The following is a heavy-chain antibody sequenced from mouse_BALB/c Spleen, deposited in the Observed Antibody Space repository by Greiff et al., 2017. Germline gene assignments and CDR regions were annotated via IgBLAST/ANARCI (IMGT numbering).Heavy chain of an antibody. J-gene: IGHJ4*01. Sequence: EVQLVESGGGLVKPGGSLKLSCAASGFTFSSYTMSWVRQTPEKRLEWVATISSGGSYTYYPASVKGRFTISRDNAKNTLYLQMSSLTSEDTAMYYCTRGFLQKGGNAMDYWGQGTSVTVSA. CDR2: ISSGGSYT. CDR3: TRGFLQKGGNAMDY. V-gene: IGHV5-6-4*01. CDR1: GFTFSSYT. D-gene: IGHD2-1*01.